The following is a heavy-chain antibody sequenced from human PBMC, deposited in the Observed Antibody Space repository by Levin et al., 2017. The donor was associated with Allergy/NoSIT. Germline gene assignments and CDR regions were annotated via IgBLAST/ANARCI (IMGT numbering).Heavy chain of an antibody. CDR2: IKSKTDGGTT. CDR1: GFTFTNAW. D-gene: IGHD6-19*01. V-gene: IGHV3-15*01. J-gene: IGHJ4*02. CDR3: VPHGGWYTY. Sequence: PGGSLRLSCVASGFTFTNAWMTWVRQAPGKGLEWVGQIKSKTDGGTTDYGAPVKGRFTISRDDSENTLYLQMNSLKTEDTAVYHCVPHGGWYTYWGQGTLVTVSS.